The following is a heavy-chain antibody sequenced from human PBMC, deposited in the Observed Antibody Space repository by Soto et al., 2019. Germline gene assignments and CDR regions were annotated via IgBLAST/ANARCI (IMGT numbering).Heavy chain of an antibody. J-gene: IGHJ4*02. V-gene: IGHV3-21*01. CDR2: ISSSSSYI. CDR1: GFTFSSYS. Sequence: EVQLVESGGGLVQPGGSLRLSCAASGFTFSSYSMNWVRQAPGKGLEWVSSISSSSSYIYYADSVKGRFTISRDNAKNSLYLQMNSLRAEDTAVYYCARDGGYCSGGSCYSLYYFDYWGQGTLVTVSS. CDR3: ARDGGYCSGGSCYSLYYFDY. D-gene: IGHD2-15*01.